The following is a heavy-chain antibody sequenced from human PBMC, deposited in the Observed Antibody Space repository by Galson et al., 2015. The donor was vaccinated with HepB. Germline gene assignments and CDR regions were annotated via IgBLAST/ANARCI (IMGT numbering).Heavy chain of an antibody. CDR1: GYRFTNNW. J-gene: IGHJ4*01. CDR3: ARGYCSGNTCPGDFDL. D-gene: IGHD2-2*01. Sequence: QSGAEVKKPGESLRISCKGSGYRFTNNWIGWVRQRPGKGLEWIGIIYPNDFETKYSPSFRGQVVFSVDKSLSTAYLQWSSLKASDTAIYYCARGYCSGNTCPGDFDLWGHGTRVTVSS. V-gene: IGHV5-51*03. CDR2: IYPNDFET.